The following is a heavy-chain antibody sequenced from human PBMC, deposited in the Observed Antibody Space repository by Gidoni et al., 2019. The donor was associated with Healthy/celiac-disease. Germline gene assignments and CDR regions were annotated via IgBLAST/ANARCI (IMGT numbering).Heavy chain of an antibody. D-gene: IGHD3-16*02. CDR3: ARDTYDYVWGSYRYSPYFDY. J-gene: IGHJ4*02. V-gene: IGHV3-48*02. Sequence: EVQLVESGGGLVQPGGSLRLSCAASGFTFRSYSMNWVRQAPGKGLEWVSYISSSSSTIYYADSVKGRFTISRDNAKNSLYLQMNSLRDEDTAVYYCARDTYDYVWGSYRYSPYFDYWGQGTLVTVSS. CDR2: ISSSSSTI. CDR1: GFTFRSYS.